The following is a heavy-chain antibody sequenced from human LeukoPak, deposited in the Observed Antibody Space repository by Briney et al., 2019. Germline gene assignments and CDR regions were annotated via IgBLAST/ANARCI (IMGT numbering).Heavy chain of an antibody. V-gene: IGHV3-30-3*01. CDR3: ASGREPYYYYYGMDV. J-gene: IGHJ6*02. CDR2: ISYDGSNK. D-gene: IGHD1-26*01. CDR1: GFTFSSYA. Sequence: GRSLRLSCAASGFTFSSYAMHWVRQAPGKGLEWVTVISYDGSNKYYADSVKGRFTISRDNSKNTLYLQMNSLRAEDTAVYYCASGREPYYYYYGMDVWGQGTTVTASS.